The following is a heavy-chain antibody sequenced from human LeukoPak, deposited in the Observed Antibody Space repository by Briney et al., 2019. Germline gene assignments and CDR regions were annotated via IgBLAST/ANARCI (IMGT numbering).Heavy chain of an antibody. D-gene: IGHD6-13*01. CDR3: ARDWDYAVAACGIPFDY. V-gene: IGHV3-48*02. Sequence: AGGSPRLSCAASGFTFSSYSMDWVRQAPGKGLEWVSYISSSGTTIYYADSVKGRFTISRDNARKSLYLQMNNLIDEDTAVYYCARDWDYAVAACGIPFDYWGQGTLVSVSS. J-gene: IGHJ4*02. CDR1: GFTFSSYS. CDR2: ISSSGTTI.